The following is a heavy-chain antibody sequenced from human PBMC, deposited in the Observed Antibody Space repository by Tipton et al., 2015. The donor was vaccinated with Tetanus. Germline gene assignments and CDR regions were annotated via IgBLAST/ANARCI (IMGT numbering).Heavy chain of an antibody. CDR3: ARGPSYSGAWYHY. V-gene: IGHV3-11*01. CDR2: ISSSGATI. D-gene: IGHD6-19*01. Sequence: SLRLSCAASGFTLSDYYMSWIRQAPGKGLEWLSYISSSGATINYADSVKGRFTLSRDTAKNSLYLLMDSLRADDTAIYYCARGPSYSGAWYHYWGQGAMITVSP. CDR1: GFTLSDYY. J-gene: IGHJ4*02.